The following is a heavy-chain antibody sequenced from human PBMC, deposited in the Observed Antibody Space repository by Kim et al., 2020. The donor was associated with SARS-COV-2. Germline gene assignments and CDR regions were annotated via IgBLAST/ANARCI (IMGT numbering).Heavy chain of an antibody. J-gene: IGHJ4*02. Sequence: GTANYAPKFQGRVTITADESTSTAYMELSSLRSEDTAVYYCARDEVAGTGWGQGTLVTVSS. D-gene: IGHD6-19*01. V-gene: IGHV1-69*01. CDR2: GTA. CDR3: ARDEVAGTG.